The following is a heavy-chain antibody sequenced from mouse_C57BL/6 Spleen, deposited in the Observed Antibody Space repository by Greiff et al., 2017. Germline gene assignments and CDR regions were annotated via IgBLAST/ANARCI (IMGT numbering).Heavy chain of an antibody. CDR2: IDPSDSET. Sequence: QVQLQQPGAELVRPGSSVKLSCKASGYTFTSYWMHWVKQRPIQGLEWIGNIDPSDSETHYSQKFKDKATLTVDKSSSTAYMQLSSLTSEDSAVYYCARDDDGYYWGQVTLVTVSA. J-gene: IGHJ3*01. CDR3: ARDDDGYY. D-gene: IGHD2-3*01. V-gene: IGHV1-52*01. CDR1: GYTFTSYW.